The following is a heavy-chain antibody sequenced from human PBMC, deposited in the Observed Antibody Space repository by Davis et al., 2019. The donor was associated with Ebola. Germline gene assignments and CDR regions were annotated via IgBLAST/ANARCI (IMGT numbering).Heavy chain of an antibody. D-gene: IGHD1-14*01. J-gene: IGHJ3*02. CDR1: GASIRTYY. CDR2: IYNSGST. V-gene: IGHV4-59*01. CDR3: ARDSSPRNLDI. Sequence: GSLRLSCNVSGASIRTYYWSWVRQPPGKGLEWIGYIYNSGSTNYNPSLRSRVPISADPSKNQFSLRLTSVTAADTAVYYCARDSSPRNLDIWGQGTLVTVSS.